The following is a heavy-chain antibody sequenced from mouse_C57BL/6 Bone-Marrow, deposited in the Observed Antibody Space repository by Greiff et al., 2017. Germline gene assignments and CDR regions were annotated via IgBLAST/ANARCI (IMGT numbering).Heavy chain of an antibody. V-gene: IGHV1-85*01. Sequence: VKLMESGPELVKPGASVKLSCKASGYTFTSYDINWVKQRPGQGLEWIGCIYPRDSRTKYNEKFKGKAKLTVATSSSTAYIELHSLTSEDSAVYVCATYYAMDYWGQGTSVTVSS. J-gene: IGHJ4*01. CDR2: IYPRDSRT. CDR1: GYTFTSYD. CDR3: ATYYAMDY.